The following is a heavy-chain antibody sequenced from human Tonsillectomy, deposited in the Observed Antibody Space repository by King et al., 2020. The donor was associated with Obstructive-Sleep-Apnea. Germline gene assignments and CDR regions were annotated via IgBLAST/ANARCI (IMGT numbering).Heavy chain of an antibody. CDR2: SSWNSGSI. J-gene: IGHJ3*02. CDR1: GFTFDDYA. D-gene: IGHD3-10*01. Sequence: DVQLVQSGGGLVQPGRSLRLSCAASGFTFDDYAMHWVRQAPGKGLEWVSGSSWNSGSIGYADSVKGRFTNSRDNANNSLYLQMNSLSAADTALYYCANLEFGEFRGDDAFDIWGQGTMVTVSS. CDR3: ANLEFGEFRGDDAFDI. V-gene: IGHV3-9*01.